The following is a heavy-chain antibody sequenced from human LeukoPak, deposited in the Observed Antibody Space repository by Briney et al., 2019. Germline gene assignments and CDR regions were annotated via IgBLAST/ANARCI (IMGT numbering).Heavy chain of an antibody. D-gene: IGHD3-3*01. V-gene: IGHV3-49*04. Sequence: GGSLRLSCAASGFTFSSYSMNWVRQAPGKGLEWVGFITSKAYGGTTEYAASVKGRLTISRDDSKSIAYLQMNSLKTEDTAVYYCTRCSYYDLWSGYHSFWGQGTLVIVSS. CDR1: GFTFSSYS. J-gene: IGHJ4*02. CDR3: TRCSYYDLWSGYHSF. CDR2: ITSKAYGGTT.